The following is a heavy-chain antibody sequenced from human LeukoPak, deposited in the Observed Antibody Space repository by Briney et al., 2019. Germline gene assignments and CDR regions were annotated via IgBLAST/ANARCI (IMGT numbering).Heavy chain of an antibody. CDR2: ISSSSSYI. V-gene: IGHV3-21*01. CDR3: ARDNGEDYDILTGYYSAHFDY. J-gene: IGHJ4*02. D-gene: IGHD3-9*01. CDR1: GFTSSSYS. Sequence: GGSLRLSCAASGFTSSSYSMNCVRHAPGKGLEWVSSISSSSSYIYYADSVKGRFTMSIDNAKNSRYLQINSVRAEDTAVYYCARDNGEDYDILTGYYSAHFDYWGQGTLVTVSS.